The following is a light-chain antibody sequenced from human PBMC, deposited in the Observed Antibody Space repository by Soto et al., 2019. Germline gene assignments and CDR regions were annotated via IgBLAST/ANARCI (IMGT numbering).Light chain of an antibody. CDR2: AAS. Sequence: IQMTQSPSSLSASVGDRVTILCRASHGIRDDLGWYQQKPGEAPKLLIYAASILQRGVTIRFSGSGSGTNFTLSITSLQPEDSARYYCLQDYGYPWTFGQGTKVEVK. J-gene: IGKJ1*01. CDR3: LQDYGYPWT. CDR1: HGIRDD. V-gene: IGKV1-6*01.